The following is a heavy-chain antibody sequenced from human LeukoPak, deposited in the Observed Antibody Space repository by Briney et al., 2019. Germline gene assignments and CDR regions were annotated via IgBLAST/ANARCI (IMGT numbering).Heavy chain of an antibody. D-gene: IGHD6-19*01. CDR1: GFTFSSYS. J-gene: IGHJ3*02. V-gene: IGHV3-21*01. CDR2: ISGSSSYM. CDR3: ARDPYSSGWYKDAFDI. Sequence: PGGSLRLSCAASGFTFSSYSMNWVRQAPGKGLEWVSSISGSSSYMNYADSVKGRFTISRDNAQNSLFLQLNSLRAEDTAVYYCARDPYSSGWYKDAFDIWGQGTMVTVSS.